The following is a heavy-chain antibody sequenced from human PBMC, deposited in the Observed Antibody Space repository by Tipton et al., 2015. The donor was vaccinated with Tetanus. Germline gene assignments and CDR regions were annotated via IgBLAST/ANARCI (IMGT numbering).Heavy chain of an antibody. J-gene: IGHJ6*02. CDR1: GGSISSYY. D-gene: IGHD3-22*01. CDR2: IYYSGST. Sequence: LRLSCTVSGGSISSYYWSWIRQPPGKGLEWIGSIYYSGSTYYNPSLKSRVTISVDTSKNQLSLKLSSVTAADTAVYYCARLWYYYDSREGYGMDVWGQGTTVTVSS. V-gene: IGHV4-59*05. CDR3: ARLWYYYDSREGYGMDV.